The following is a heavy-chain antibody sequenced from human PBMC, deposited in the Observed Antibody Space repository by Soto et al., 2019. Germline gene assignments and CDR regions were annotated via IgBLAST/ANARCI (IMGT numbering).Heavy chain of an antibody. CDR1: GGSFSGHS. CDR2: INHSGRV. CDR3: STRAYDTNCYYRFDP. D-gene: IGHD3-22*01. J-gene: IGHJ5*01. V-gene: IGHV4-34*01. Sequence: QVQLQQWGAGLLKPSETLSLTCAVHGGSFSGHSWTWIRQSPGKGLEWIGDINHSGRVNYSPSLKGRVTISLDTSKNQFSLTLSAVTAADTAMYYFSTRAYDTNCYYRFDPWGQGTLVTVSS.